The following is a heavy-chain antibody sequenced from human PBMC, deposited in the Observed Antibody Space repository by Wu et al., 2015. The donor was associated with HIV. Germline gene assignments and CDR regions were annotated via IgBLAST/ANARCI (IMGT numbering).Heavy chain of an antibody. CDR3: ARSDYYYDSSGYSYYFDY. CDR2: IIPIFGTA. D-gene: IGHD3-22*01. Sequence: QVQLVQSGAEVKKPGSSVKVSCKASGGTFSSHAISWVRQAPGQGLEWMGGIIPIFGTANYAQKFQGRVTITADESTSTAYMELSSLRSEDTAVYYCARSDYYYDSSGYSYYFDYWGQGTRGHRLL. J-gene: IGHJ4*02. V-gene: IGHV1-69*12. CDR1: GGTFSSHA.